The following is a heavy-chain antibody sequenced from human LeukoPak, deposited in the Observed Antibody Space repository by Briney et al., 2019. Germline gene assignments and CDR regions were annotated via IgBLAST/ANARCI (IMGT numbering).Heavy chain of an antibody. J-gene: IGHJ6*03. Sequence: GGSLRLSCAASGFTFSRYTFSTYAMSWVRQAPGKGLEWVSAVSGSGVSTYYADSVKGRFTISRDNSKNTLYLQMNGLRAEDTAVYYCAKGVEDSGIYYYYYMDVWGKGTTVTVSS. D-gene: IGHD2-15*01. V-gene: IGHV3-23*01. CDR3: AKGVEDSGIYYYYYMDV. CDR1: GFTFSRYTFSTYA. CDR2: VSGSGVST.